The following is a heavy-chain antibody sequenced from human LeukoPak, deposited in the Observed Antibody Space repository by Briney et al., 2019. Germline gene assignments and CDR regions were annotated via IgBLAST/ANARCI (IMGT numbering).Heavy chain of an antibody. CDR3: AILTTVTTEGWFDP. D-gene: IGHD4-17*01. V-gene: IGHV3-9*01. CDR1: GFTFDDYA. J-gene: IGHJ5*02. Sequence: GRSLRLSCAASGFTFDDYAMHWVRQAPGKGLEWVSGISWNSGSIGYADSVKGRFTISRDNAKNSLYLQMNSLRAEVTALYYCAILTTVTTEGWFDPWGQGTLVTVSS. CDR2: ISWNSGSI.